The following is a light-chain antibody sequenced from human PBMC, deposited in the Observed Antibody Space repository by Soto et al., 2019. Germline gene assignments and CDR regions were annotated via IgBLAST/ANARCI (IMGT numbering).Light chain of an antibody. CDR1: QSVLYSSNNKNY. Sequence: DIVMTQSPDSLAVSLGERAAINCKSSQSVLYSSNNKNYLAWYQQKPGQPPKALIYWASTRESGVPDRFSGSGSGTDFTLTISSLQAEDVAVYYCQQYYTTPLTFGQGTKVEIK. CDR2: WAS. CDR3: QQYYTTPLT. V-gene: IGKV4-1*01. J-gene: IGKJ1*01.